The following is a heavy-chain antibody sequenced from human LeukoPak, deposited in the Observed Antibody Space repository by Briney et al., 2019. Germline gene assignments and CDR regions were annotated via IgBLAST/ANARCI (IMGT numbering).Heavy chain of an antibody. D-gene: IGHD2-15*01. V-gene: IGHV1-3*01. CDR3: ARTTRGGGIRYPAYGMDV. CDR2: INAGNGNT. CDR1: GYTFTSYG. J-gene: IGHJ6*04. Sequence: ASVKVSCKASGYTFTSYGMHWVRQAPGQRLGWMGWINAGNGNTKYSQKFQGRVTITRDTSASTAYMELSSLRSEDTAVYYCARTTRGGGIRYPAYGMDVWGKGTTVTVSS.